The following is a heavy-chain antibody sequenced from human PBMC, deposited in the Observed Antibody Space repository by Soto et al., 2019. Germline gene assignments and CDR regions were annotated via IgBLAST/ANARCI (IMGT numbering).Heavy chain of an antibody. CDR1: GFTFSSYA. CDR2: ISGSGGST. J-gene: IGHJ4*02. V-gene: IGHV3-23*01. Sequence: EVQLLESGGGLVQPGGSLRLSCAASGFTFSSYAMSWVRQAPGKGLEWVSAISGSGGSTYYADSVKGRFTISRDNSKNTVDLERNSLRAEDTAVYYCAKDGGIAASGSSFDYWGQGTLVTVSS. D-gene: IGHD6-13*01. CDR3: AKDGGIAASGSSFDY.